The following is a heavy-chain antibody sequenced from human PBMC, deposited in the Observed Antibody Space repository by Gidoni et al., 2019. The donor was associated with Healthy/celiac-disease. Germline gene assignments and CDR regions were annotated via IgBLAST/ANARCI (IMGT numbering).Heavy chain of an antibody. CDR2: INHSGST. CDR1: GGSFSGYY. J-gene: IGHJ4*02. CDR3: ARGAAGSSGWHRY. V-gene: IGHV4-34*01. D-gene: IGHD6-19*01. Sequence: QVQLQQWGAGLLKPSETLSLTCAVYGGSFSGYYWSWIRQPPGKGLEWIGEINHSGSTNYNPSLKSRVTISVDTSKNQFSLKLSSVTAADTAVYYCARGAAGSSGWHRYWGQGTLVTVSS.